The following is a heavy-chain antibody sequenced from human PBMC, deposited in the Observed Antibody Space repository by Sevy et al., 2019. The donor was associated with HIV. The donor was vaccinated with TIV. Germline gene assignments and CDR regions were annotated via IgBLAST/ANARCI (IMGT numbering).Heavy chain of an antibody. D-gene: IGHD1-7*01. V-gene: IGHV3-33*01. Sequence: GGSLRLSCAASGFTFSSYGMHWVRQAPGKGLEWVAVIWYDGSNKYYADSVKGRFTISRDNSKNTVYLQMNSLRAEDTVVYYCARDTTRYNWNYVEAVRYYYYYMDVWGKGTTVTVSS. CDR3: ARDTTRYNWNYVEAVRYYYYYMDV. CDR1: GFTFSSYG. CDR2: IWYDGSNK. J-gene: IGHJ6*03.